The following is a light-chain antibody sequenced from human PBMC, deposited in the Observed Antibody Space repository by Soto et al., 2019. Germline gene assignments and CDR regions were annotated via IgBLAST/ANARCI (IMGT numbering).Light chain of an antibody. J-gene: IGLJ3*02. Sequence: QSALTQPASVSGSPGQSITISCTGTSSDVGAYNYVSLCQQHPGKAPKVIIYDVNNRPSGVSNRCSGSKSGNTASLTISGLQAEDEADYYCSSYTISNAWVFGGGTKLTVL. CDR2: DVN. CDR1: SSDVGAYNY. CDR3: SSYTISNAWV. V-gene: IGLV2-14*01.